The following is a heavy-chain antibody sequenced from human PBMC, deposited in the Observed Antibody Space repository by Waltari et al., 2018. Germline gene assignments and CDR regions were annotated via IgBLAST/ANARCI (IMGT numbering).Heavy chain of an antibody. Sequence: QVQLVQSGAEVKKPGASVKVSCKTSGYPFRSYCITWVRRAPGQGLEWMGWINTYNDNTKYAQKLQDRVTLTTDTSATTAYMELRSLTSDDTAVYYCARPYSSGLTYYFDSWGQGTLVTVSS. CDR3: ARPYSSGLTYYFDS. V-gene: IGHV1-18*01. CDR2: INTYNDNT. D-gene: IGHD2-21*01. CDR1: GYPFRSYC. J-gene: IGHJ4*02.